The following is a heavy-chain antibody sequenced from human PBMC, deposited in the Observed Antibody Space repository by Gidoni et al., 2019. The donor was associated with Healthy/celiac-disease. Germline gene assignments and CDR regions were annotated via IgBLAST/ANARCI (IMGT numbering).Heavy chain of an antibody. CDR3: ARGLFGNYFDY. CDR2: INHSGST. Sequence: QVQLQQWGTGLLKPSETLSLTCAVYGGSFSGYSWSWIRQPPGKGLEWIGEINHSGSTNYNPSLKSRVTISVDTSKNQFSLKLSSVTAADTAVYYCARGLFGNYFDYWGQGTLVTVSS. CDR1: GGSFSGYS. J-gene: IGHJ4*02. V-gene: IGHV4-34*01. D-gene: IGHD3-16*01.